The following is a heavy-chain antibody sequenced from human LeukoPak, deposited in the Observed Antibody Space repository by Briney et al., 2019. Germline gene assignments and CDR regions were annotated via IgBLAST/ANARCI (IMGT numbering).Heavy chain of an antibody. CDR1: GFTVSTYY. CDR2: ISSSSSYI. J-gene: IGHJ4*02. Sequence: GGSLRLSCAAFGFTVSTYYMSWVRQAPGKGLEWVSSISSSSSYIYYADSVKGRFTISRDNAKNSLYLQMNSLRAEDTAVYYCARDVTLGNFDYWGQGILVIVSS. CDR3: ARDVTLGNFDY. V-gene: IGHV3-21*01. D-gene: IGHD3-16*01.